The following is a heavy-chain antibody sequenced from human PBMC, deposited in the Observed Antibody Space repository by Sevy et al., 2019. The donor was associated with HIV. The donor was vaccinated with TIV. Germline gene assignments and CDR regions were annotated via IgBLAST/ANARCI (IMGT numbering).Heavy chain of an antibody. V-gene: IGHV3-48*02. D-gene: IGHD3-10*01. J-gene: IGHJ4*02. CDR3: ARARGSGSYRHFDY. Sequence: GGSLRLSCAASGFTFSHYSMNWVRQAPGKGLEWVAYISTTSNTIYYADSVKGRFTISRDNAKNSLYLQMNSLRDEDTAVYYCARARGSGSYRHFDYWGQGTLVTVSS. CDR1: GFTFSHYS. CDR2: ISTTSNTI.